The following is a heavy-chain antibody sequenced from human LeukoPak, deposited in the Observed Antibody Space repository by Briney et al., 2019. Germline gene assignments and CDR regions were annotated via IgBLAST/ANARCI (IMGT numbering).Heavy chain of an antibody. CDR2: IYYSGST. J-gene: IGHJ3*02. CDR1: GDTINTYY. D-gene: IGHD7-27*01. V-gene: IGHV4-59*12. Sequence: SETLSLTCTVSGDTINTYYWNWIRQPPGKGVEWIGYIYYSGSTNYNPSLKSRVTISVDTSTNQFSMKLSSVTAADTDVYYCARDAGDDAFDIWGQGTMVTVSS. CDR3: ARDAGDDAFDI.